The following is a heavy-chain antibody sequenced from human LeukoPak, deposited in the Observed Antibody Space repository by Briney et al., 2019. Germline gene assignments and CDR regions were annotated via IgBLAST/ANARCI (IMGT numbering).Heavy chain of an antibody. V-gene: IGHV1-46*01. CDR3: ARDRTPVDSSSWLYHYYMDV. CDR1: GGTFSSYA. CDR2: INPSGGST. D-gene: IGHD6-13*01. J-gene: IGHJ6*03. Sequence: ASVKVSCKASGGTFSSYAISWVRQAPGQGLEWMGIINPSGGSTSYAQKFQGRVTMTRDTSISTAYMELSRLRSDDTAVYYCARDRTPVDSSSWLYHYYMDVWGKGTTVTVSS.